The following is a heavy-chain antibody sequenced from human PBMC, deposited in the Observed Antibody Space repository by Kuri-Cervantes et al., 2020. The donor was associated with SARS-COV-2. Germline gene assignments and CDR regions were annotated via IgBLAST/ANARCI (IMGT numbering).Heavy chain of an antibody. CDR2: MNPNSGNT. CDR3: ARGPGDYGDYYYYYMGV. D-gene: IGHD3-16*01. Sequence: ASVKVSCKASGYTFTSYDINWVRQATGQGLEWMGWMNPNSGNTGYAQKFQGRVTITRNTSISTAYMELSSLRSEDTAVYYCARGPGDYGDYYYYYMGVWGKGTTVTVSS. CDR1: GYTFTSYD. V-gene: IGHV1-8*03. J-gene: IGHJ6*03.